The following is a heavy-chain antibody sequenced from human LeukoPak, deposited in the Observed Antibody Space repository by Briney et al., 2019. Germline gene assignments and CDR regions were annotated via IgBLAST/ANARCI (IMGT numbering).Heavy chain of an antibody. V-gene: IGHV4-39*07. CDR2: IYYSGST. CDR3: AREVVAAPGTVDY. Sequence: SETLSLTCTVSGGSISSSSYYWGWIRQPPGKGLEWIGSIYYSGSTYYNPSLKSRVTISVDTSKNQFSLKLSSVTAADTAVYYCAREVVAAPGTVDYWGQGTLVTVSS. CDR1: GGSISSSSYY. D-gene: IGHD6-13*01. J-gene: IGHJ4*01.